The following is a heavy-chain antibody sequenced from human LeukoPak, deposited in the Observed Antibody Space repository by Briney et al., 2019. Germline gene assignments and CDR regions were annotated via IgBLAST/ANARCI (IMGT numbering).Heavy chain of an antibody. D-gene: IGHD3-22*01. Sequence: SETLSLTCTVSGGSIRRSNYYWGWIRQPPEKGLEWIGSIYYSGSTYYNPSLKSRVTISEDTSKNQFSLKLSFVTAADTAVYYCARTDYYDSSGYYPKITYYFDYWGQGTLVTVSS. V-gene: IGHV4-39*07. CDR2: IYYSGST. CDR3: ARTDYYDSSGYYPKITYYFDY. J-gene: IGHJ4*02. CDR1: GGSIRRSNYY.